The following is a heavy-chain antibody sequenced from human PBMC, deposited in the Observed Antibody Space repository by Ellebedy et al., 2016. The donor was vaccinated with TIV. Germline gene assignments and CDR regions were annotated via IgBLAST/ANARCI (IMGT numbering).Heavy chain of an antibody. J-gene: IGHJ5*02. CDR1: GASISSGSYY. V-gene: IGHV4-39*07. D-gene: IGHD2-2*01. CDR2: KNYGGSA. CDR3: ARNATSYRFDP. Sequence: SETLSLTCNVSGASISSGSYYWGWVRQPPGEGLEWMGSKNYGGSAYYNPSLKSRITISVDTPQNQFSLKLSYVTAADPAVYYCARNATSYRFDPWGQGTLVTVSS.